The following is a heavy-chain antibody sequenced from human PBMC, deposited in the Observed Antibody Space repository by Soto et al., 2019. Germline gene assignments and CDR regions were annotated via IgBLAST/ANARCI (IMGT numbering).Heavy chain of an antibody. CDR2: MYNSGTT. V-gene: IGHV4-59*01. Sequence: SETLSLTCTVSGDSIQGYHWNWIRQPPGKGLEWIGQMYNSGTTKYNSSLKSRATILVDGSKKQSSLKLTSVTAADTAVYFCARDPLLYWGQGTLVTVSS. CDR1: GDSIQGYH. J-gene: IGHJ4*02. CDR3: ARDPLLY.